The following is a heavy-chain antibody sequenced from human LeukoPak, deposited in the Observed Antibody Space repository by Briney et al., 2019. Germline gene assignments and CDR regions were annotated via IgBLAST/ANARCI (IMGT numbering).Heavy chain of an antibody. CDR2: IKKDGSEK. CDR3: AREGGNGWYSGWFDP. V-gene: IGHV3-7*01. Sequence: GGSLRLSCAASGFTFSSYWMSWVRQAPGKGLEWVANIKKDGSEKKYADSVKGRFTISRDNADNLLFLQMISLRAEDTAIYYCAREGGNGWYSGWFDPWGQGTLVTVSS. CDR1: GFTFSSYW. D-gene: IGHD6-19*01. J-gene: IGHJ5*02.